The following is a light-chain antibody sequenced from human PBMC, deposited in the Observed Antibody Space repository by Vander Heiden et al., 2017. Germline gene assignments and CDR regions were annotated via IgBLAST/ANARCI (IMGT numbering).Light chain of an antibody. CDR2: DVT. CDR3: CSHAGSYTLV. J-gene: IGLJ2*01. CDR1: SSDVGGYDS. V-gene: IGLV2-11*01. Sequence: QSALTQPRSVSGSPGQSVTISCTGSSSDVGGYDSVSWYQQHPGTAPKLMIYDVTKRPSGVPDRFSGSKSGNTASLTISGLQADDEANYYCCSHAGSYTLVFGGGTKLTVL.